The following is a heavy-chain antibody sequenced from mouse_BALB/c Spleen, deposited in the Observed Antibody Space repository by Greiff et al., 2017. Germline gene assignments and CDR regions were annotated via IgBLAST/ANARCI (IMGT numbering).Heavy chain of an antibody. V-gene: IGHV5-6-3*01. D-gene: IGHD2-3*01. J-gene: IGHJ3*01. CDR3: ARDRGYYPWFAY. Sequence: EVHLVESGGGLVQPGGSLKLSCAASGFTFSSYGMSWVRQTPDKRLELVATINSNGGSTYYPDSVKGRFTISRDNAKNTLYLQMSSLKSEDTAMYYCARDRGYYPWFAYWGQGTLVTVSA. CDR1: GFTFSSYG. CDR2: INSNGGST.